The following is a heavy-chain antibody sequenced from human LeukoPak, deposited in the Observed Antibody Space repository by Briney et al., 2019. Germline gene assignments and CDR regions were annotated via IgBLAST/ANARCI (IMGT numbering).Heavy chain of an antibody. D-gene: IGHD6-19*01. CDR3: AREGKLTGYFGGLGFSY. V-gene: IGHV4-59*01. CDR2: IDYSGST. CDR1: GGSISSYY. J-gene: IGHJ4*02. Sequence: SETLSLTCTVSGGSISSYYWSWIRQPPGKGQEWIGNIDYSGSTIYNPALKSRVTVSVDTSKNQFSLNLTSVTAADTAVYYCAREGKLTGYFGGLGFSYWGQGILVTVSS.